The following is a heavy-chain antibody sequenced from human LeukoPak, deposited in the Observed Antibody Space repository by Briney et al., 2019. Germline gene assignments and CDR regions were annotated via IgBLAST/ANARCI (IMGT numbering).Heavy chain of an antibody. CDR2: IYTSGST. Sequence: PSQTLSLTCTISGGSINSGSYYWSWIRQPAGKGLEWIGRIYTSGSTNYNPSLKSRLTISIDTSKNQFSLKLSSVTAADTAVYYCARAVVGAILYYFDYWGQGTLVTVSS. CDR1: GGSINSGSYY. J-gene: IGHJ4*02. D-gene: IGHD1-26*01. CDR3: ARAVVGAILYYFDY. V-gene: IGHV4-61*02.